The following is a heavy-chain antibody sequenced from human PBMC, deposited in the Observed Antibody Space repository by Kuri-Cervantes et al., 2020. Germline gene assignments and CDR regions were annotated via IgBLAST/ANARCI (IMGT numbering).Heavy chain of an antibody. V-gene: IGHV1-8*02. Sequence: ASVKVSCKASGYTFTSYDINWVRQATGQGLEWMGWMNPNSGNTGYAQKFQGRVTMTRNTSISTAYMELSSLRSEDTAVYYCARVRAPPFDAFDIWGQGTMVTDSS. CDR1: GYTFTSYD. CDR3: ARVRAPPFDAFDI. J-gene: IGHJ3*02. CDR2: MNPNSGNT.